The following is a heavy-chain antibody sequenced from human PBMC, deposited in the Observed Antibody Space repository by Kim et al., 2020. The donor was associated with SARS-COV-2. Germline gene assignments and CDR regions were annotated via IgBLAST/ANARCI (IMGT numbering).Heavy chain of an antibody. D-gene: IGHD1-1*01. CDR3: ARHIRNWYAMDV. CDR1: GASVSIYY. CDR2: IDNSGST. V-gene: IGHV4-59*08. Sequence: SETLSLTCTVSGASVSIYYWSWIRQPPGKGLEWIGYIDNSGSTNYNPSLKSRVIISLDTSKNQFSLKLSSVTAADTAVYYCARHIRNWYAMDVWGQGTTVTVSS. J-gene: IGHJ6*02.